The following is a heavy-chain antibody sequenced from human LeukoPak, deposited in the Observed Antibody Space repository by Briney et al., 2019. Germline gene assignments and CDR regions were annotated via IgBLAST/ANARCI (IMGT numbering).Heavy chain of an antibody. J-gene: IGHJ4*02. CDR3: AKGVYYYDSSGYYSHFDY. V-gene: IGHV3-30*18. CDR2: ISYDGSNK. CDR1: GFTFSSYG. Sequence: GALRLSCAASGFTFSSYGMHWVRQAPGKGLEGVAVISYDGSNKYYADSVKGRFTISRDNSKNTLYLQMNSLRAEDTAVYYCAKGVYYYDSSGYYSHFDYWGQGTLVTVSS. D-gene: IGHD3-22*01.